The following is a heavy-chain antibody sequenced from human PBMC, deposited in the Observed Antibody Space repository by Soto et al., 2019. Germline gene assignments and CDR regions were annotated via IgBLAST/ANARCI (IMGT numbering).Heavy chain of an antibody. CDR3: ARGSTDSYPGSRIFDF. V-gene: IGHV3-23*01. Sequence: RLAFVACGIKFGCRAMGWVRQAPGEGLEWVSTITDTGGDTKYADSVRGRFTMSRDNSKKTLYLQMNSLRVEDSALYYCARGSTDSYPGSRIFDFWGRGTLATVSS. D-gene: IGHD3-10*01. J-gene: IGHJ4*02. CDR2: ITDTGGDT. CDR1: GIKFGCRA.